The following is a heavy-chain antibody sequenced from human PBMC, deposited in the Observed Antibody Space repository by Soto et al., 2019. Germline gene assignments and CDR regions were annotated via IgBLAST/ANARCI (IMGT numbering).Heavy chain of an antibody. CDR2: IYYSGTT. D-gene: IGHD1-20*01. V-gene: IGHV4-39*01. CDR3: ARHRPVYGIILTPGEFDY. Sequence: SETLSLTCTVSGASISSSSYYWAWIRQPPGKGLEWIATIYYSGTTYYNPSLKSRVTMSVDTSNNEFSVRLSSVTAADTAVYYCARHRPVYGIILTPGEFDYWGQGTLLTVSS. CDR1: GASISSSSYY. J-gene: IGHJ4*02.